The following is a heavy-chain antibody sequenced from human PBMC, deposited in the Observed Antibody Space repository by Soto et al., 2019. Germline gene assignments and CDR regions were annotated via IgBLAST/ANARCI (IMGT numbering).Heavy chain of an antibody. CDR2: ISPSGGST. V-gene: IGHV1-46*01. CDR1: GYTFTSYY. D-gene: IGHD6-13*01. CDR3: AREQIQYSSSWYRNAFDI. Sequence: GASVKVSCKASGYTFTSYYMHWVRQAPGQGLEWMGIISPSGGSTSYAQKFQGRVTMTRDTSTSTVYMELSSLRSEDTAVYYCAREQIQYSSSWYRNAFDIRAQRTTVTGSS. J-gene: IGHJ3*02.